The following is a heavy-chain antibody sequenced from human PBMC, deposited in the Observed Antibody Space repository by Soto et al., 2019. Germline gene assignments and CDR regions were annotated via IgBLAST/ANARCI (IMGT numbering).Heavy chain of an antibody. CDR1: GYTFTSYG. D-gene: IGHD4-17*01. J-gene: IGHJ4*02. CDR2: ISAYNGNT. CDR3: ARVLWVDGDYVPPHY. Sequence: QVQLVQSGAEVKKPGASVKFCCKASGYTFTSYGISWVRQAPGQGLEWMGWISAYNGNTNYAQKLQGRVTMTTDTSTSTAYMELRSLRSDDTAVYYCARVLWVDGDYVPPHYWCQGSLVTVSS. V-gene: IGHV1-18*01.